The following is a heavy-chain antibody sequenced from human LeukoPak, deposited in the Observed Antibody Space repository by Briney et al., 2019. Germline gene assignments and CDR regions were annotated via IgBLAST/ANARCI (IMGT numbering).Heavy chain of an antibody. J-gene: IGHJ5*02. CDR3: ARATGSSWPGLEH. CDR1: GFTFSTYD. CDR2: INDRGGDT. V-gene: IGHV3-23*01. Sequence: PGGSLRLSCAGSGFTFSTYDMSWVRQAPGKGLEWVSHINDRGGDTSYADSVKGRFTISRDNSKDTVSLQMNSLRADDTALYYCARATGSSWPGLEHWGQGTLVTVSS. D-gene: IGHD6-13*01.